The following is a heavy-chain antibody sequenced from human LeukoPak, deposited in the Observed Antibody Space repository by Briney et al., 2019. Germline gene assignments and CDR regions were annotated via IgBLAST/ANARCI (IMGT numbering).Heavy chain of an antibody. V-gene: IGHV3-7*01. J-gene: IGHJ6*04. CDR1: GFTFAAYG. D-gene: IGHD3-10*01. CDR3: SRDREFGQADV. CDR2: IRQDGGDK. Sequence: GSLRHSSAASGFTFAAYGMSRVRQAPGKGLEWVAHIRQDGGDKYHVDSVKGRFTISRDNAKSSLYLQMKSMRDEDTAVYNRSRDREFGQADVGGKGTTVSVPS.